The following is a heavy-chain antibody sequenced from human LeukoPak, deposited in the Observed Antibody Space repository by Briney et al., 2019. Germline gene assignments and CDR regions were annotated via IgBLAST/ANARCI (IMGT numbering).Heavy chain of an antibody. CDR2: IKSKTNGRTT. D-gene: IGHD1-26*01. J-gene: IGHJ2*01. CDR3: TTKTKWELLFEGPRPNWYFDL. CDR1: GFTFSNAW. Sequence: PGGSLRLSCAASGFTFSNAWMSWVRQAPGKGLEWVGRIKSKTNGRTTDYAAPVKGRFTISRDDSKNTLYLQMNSLKTEDTAVYYCTTKTKWELLFEGPRPNWYFDLWGRGTLVTVSS. V-gene: IGHV3-15*01.